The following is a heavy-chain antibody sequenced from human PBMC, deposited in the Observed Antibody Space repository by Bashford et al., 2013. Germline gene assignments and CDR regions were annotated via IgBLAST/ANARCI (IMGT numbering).Heavy chain of an antibody. J-gene: IGHJ6*02. Sequence: VASVKVSCKASGYTFTGYYMHWVRQASGQGLEWMGWINPNSGGTNYAQKFQGRVTITRDTSASTAYMELSSLRSEDTAVYYCARELLWFGELLIVLPYYYGMDVWGQGTTVTVSS. D-gene: IGHD3-10*01. CDR3: ARELLWFGELLIVLPYYYGMDV. CDR1: GYTFTGYY. V-gene: IGHV1-2*02. CDR2: INPNSGGT.